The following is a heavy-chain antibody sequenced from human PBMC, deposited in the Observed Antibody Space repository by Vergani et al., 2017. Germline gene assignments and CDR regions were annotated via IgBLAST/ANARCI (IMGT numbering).Heavy chain of an antibody. J-gene: IGHJ4*02. Sequence: QVQLQESGPGLVKPSETLSLTCTVSGGSISSYYWSWIRQPPGKGLEWIGYIYYSGSTNYNPSLKSRVTISVDTSKNQFSLKLSSVTAADTAVYYCARDRRGYYDSSGYYYHFDYWGQGTLVTVSS. CDR3: ARDRRGYYDSSGYYYHFDY. CDR1: GGSISSYY. V-gene: IGHV4-59*01. CDR2: IYYSGST. D-gene: IGHD3-22*01.